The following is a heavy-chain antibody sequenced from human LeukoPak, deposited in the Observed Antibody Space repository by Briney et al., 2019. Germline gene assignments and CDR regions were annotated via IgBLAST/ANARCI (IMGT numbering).Heavy chain of an antibody. D-gene: IGHD3-16*01. V-gene: IGHV4-34*01. J-gene: IGHJ4*02. CDR3: ARGLYDYVWGHLDY. Sequence: PSETLSLTCAVYGGSSSAYYWSWIRQPPGKGLEWIGEINHSGSTNYNPSLKSRVTISVDTSKNQFSLKLSSVTAADTAVYYCARGLYDYVWGHLDYWGQGTLVTVSS. CDR1: GGSSSAYY. CDR2: INHSGST.